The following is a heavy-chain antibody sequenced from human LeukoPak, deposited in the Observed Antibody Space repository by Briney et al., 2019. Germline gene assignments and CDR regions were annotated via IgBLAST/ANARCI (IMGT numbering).Heavy chain of an antibody. CDR2: IWYDGSNK. J-gene: IGHJ4*02. D-gene: IGHD4-17*01. CDR3: ARDQAYGDYPNGFDY. V-gene: IGHV3-33*01. CDR1: GFNFSSYG. Sequence: GRSLRLSWASVGFNFSSYGMHWVRPAPGKGLEWLAVIWYDGSNKYYADSVKGRFTISRDNSKNTLYLQMNSLRAEDTAVYYCARDQAYGDYPNGFDYWGQGNLVTVSS.